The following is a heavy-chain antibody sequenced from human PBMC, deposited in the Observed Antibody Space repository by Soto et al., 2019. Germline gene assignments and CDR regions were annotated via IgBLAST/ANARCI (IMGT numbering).Heavy chain of an antibody. CDR3: ARDSGWPILNFDN. Sequence: PVGSLRLSSAASDLYFSPYATHWVRQAPGKGLEWVAASSYDGRETFYADHAKGRLTVSKEMSKNTAFLQMNALRHEDTAVYFCARDSGWPILNFDNWGQGTPVTVSS. J-gene: IGHJ4*02. CDR2: SSYDGRET. CDR1: DLYFSPYA. D-gene: IGHD3-10*01. V-gene: IGHV3-30*03.